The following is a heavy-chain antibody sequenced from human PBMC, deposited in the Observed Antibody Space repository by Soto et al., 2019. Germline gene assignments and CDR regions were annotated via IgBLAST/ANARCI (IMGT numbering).Heavy chain of an antibody. V-gene: IGHV1-18*01. CDR2: ISAYNGNT. CDR1: GYSFTNYG. J-gene: IGHJ6*03. CDR3: ARDRGVAPPVAGNTHYYYYMDV. Sequence: QDQLVQSGVEVKKPGASVKVSCKASGYSFTNYGITWVRQAPGQGFEWMGWISAYNGNTNYAQKFQGRVTLTTDASTSIAYLELRSLRSDDTAVYYCARDRGVAPPVAGNTHYYYYMDVWCKGTTVTVSS. D-gene: IGHD6-19*01.